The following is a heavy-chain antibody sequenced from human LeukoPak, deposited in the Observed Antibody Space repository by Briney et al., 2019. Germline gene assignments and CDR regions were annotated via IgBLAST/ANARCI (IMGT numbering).Heavy chain of an antibody. CDR2: IIPIFGTA. V-gene: IGHV1-69*01. J-gene: IGHJ3*02. D-gene: IGHD3-9*01. Sequence: SVKVSCKASGGTFSSYAISWVRQAPGQGLEWMGEIIPIFGTANYAQKFQGRVTITADESTSTAYMELSSLRSEDTAVYYCARATIDILTGYYKIDAFDIWGQGTMVTVSS. CDR1: GGTFSSYA. CDR3: ARATIDILTGYYKIDAFDI.